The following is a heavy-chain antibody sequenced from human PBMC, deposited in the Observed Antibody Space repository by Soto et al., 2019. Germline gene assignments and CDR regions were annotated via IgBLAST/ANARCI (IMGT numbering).Heavy chain of an antibody. J-gene: IGHJ4*02. CDR3: TRANWYSEY. Sequence: QVQLQESGPGLVKPSETLSLTCIVSGGSISNHYWSWIRQPPGKGLEWIGYIYYNGNTNYNPSLKSRVTRSVDTSRNQISLKLTTVTAADTAVYYCTRANWYSEYWGQGTLVTVSS. CDR1: GGSISNHY. D-gene: IGHD7-27*01. V-gene: IGHV4-59*11. CDR2: IYYNGNT.